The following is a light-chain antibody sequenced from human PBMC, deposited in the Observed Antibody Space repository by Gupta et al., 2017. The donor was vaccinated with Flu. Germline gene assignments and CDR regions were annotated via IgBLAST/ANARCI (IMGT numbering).Light chain of an antibody. J-gene: IGKJ4*01. Sequence: GERATLSCRASQSVGSDVAWYQQKPGQAPRLLIYGASTRATGVPARFSGSGSGTEFTLTISSLQSEDFAVYYCQQCNNWPLTFGGGTKVEIK. CDR2: GAS. CDR1: QSVGSD. V-gene: IGKV3-15*01. CDR3: QQCNNWPLT.